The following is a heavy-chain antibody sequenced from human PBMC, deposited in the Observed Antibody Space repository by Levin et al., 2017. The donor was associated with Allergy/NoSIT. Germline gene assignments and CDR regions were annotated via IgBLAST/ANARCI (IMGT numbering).Heavy chain of an antibody. V-gene: IGHV2-5*02. CDR3: AHRLPVGAFGY. D-gene: IGHD3-10*01. CDR2: FYWDDTK. J-gene: IGHJ4*02. Sequence: GSGPTLVKPTQTLTLTCTFSGFSLSTTGVGVGWIRQPPGKALEWLALFYWDDTKRYSPSLKSRLTITKDTSKNQVVLTMTNVDPVDTATYYCAHRLPVGAFGYWGQGTLVTVSS. CDR1: GFSLSTTGVG.